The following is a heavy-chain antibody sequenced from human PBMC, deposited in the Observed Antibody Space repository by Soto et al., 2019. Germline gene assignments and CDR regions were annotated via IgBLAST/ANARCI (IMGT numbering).Heavy chain of an antibody. CDR1: GGTFSRYS. J-gene: IGHJ6*02. V-gene: IGHV1-69*13. CDR3: AREDRDRETGLVPAAIDGMDA. Sequence: SVKVSCKASGGTFSRYSITWVRQAPGHGLEWIGRIIPIFGIASYAQKFQGRVTITADESASTAYMELSSLRSDDTAVYYCAREDRDRETGLVPAAIDGMDAGG. D-gene: IGHD2-2*01. CDR2: IIPIFGIA.